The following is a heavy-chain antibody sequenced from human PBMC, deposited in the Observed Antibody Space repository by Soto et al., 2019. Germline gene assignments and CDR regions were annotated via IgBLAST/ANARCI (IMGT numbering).Heavy chain of an antibody. CDR2: IWYDGSNK. CDR1: GFTFSSYG. CDR3: ARDPVYCGIPGSGMDV. D-gene: IGHD3-10*01. V-gene: IGHV3-33*01. J-gene: IGHJ6*02. Sequence: QVQLVESGGGVVQPGRSLRLSCAASGFTFSSYGMHWVRQAPGKGLEWVAVIWYDGSNKYYADSVKGRFTISRDNSKNTRYLQMNSLRAEDTAVYYGARDPVYCGIPGSGMDVWGQGTTVTVSS.